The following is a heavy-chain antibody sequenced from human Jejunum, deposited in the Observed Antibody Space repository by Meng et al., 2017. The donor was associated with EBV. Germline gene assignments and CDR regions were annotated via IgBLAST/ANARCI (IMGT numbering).Heavy chain of an antibody. D-gene: IGHD1-14*01. CDR2: TNCRVQWLN. J-gene: IGHJ5*02. V-gene: IGHV6-1*01. CDR3: VRAGHRNWLDP. CDR1: ELLLKQRCS. Sequence: QGQPWQARAGLVNPWQNPPATLSHLRELLLKQRCSWELTRPPPSRGLEWPGRTNCRVQWLNEYAVPVQGRITINPDTSKNQFSLQLNSVTPEDTAVYYCVRAGHRNWLDPWGQGTLVTVSS.